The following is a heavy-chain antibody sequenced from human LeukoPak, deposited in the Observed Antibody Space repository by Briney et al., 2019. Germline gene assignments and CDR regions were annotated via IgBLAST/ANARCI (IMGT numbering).Heavy chain of an antibody. J-gene: IGHJ4*02. Sequence: SETLSLTCTVSGGSISSSSYYWGWIRQPPGKGLEWIGSIYYSGSTYYNPSLKSRVTISVDTSKNQFSLKLSSATAADTAVYYCARQRRGSSGCYSYWGQGTLVTVSS. CDR3: ARQRRGSSGCYSY. CDR2: IYYSGST. CDR1: GGSISSSSYY. V-gene: IGHV4-39*01. D-gene: IGHD6-19*01.